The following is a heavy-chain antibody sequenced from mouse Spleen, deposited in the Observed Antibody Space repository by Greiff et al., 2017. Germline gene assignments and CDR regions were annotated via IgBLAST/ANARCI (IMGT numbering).Heavy chain of an antibody. V-gene: IGHV1-76*01. CDR3: AIDGYYGYFDV. D-gene: IGHD2-3*01. CDR1: GYTFTDYY. CDR2: IYPGSGNT. J-gene: IGHJ1*01. Sequence: ESGAELVRPGASVKLSCKASGYTFTDYYINWVKQRPGQGLEWIARIYPGSGNTYYNEKFKGKATLTAEKSSSTAYMQLSSLTSEDSAVYFCAIDGYYGYFDVWGAGTTVTVSS.